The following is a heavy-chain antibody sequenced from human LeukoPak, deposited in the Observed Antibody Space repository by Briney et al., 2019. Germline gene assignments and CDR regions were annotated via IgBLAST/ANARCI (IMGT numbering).Heavy chain of an antibody. D-gene: IGHD5-12*01. J-gene: IGHJ3*02. CDR2: ISYDGSNK. V-gene: IGHV3-30*03. Sequence: GGSLRLSCAAFGLTFSSYGMHWVRQAPGKGLEWVAVISYDGSNKYYADSVKGRFTISRDNSKNTLYLQMNSLRAEDTAVYYCARLSGYEKGYVFDIWGQGTMVTVSS. CDR3: ARLSGYEKGYVFDI. CDR1: GLTFSSYG.